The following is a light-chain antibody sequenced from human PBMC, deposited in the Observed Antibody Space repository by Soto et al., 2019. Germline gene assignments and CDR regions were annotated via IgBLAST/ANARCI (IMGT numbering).Light chain of an antibody. CDR3: QQANSFPLT. J-gene: IGKJ4*01. Sequence: DIQMTQSPSSLSASVGDRVTITCRASQSISSYLNWYQQKQGKAPKLLIHATSGLQSGVPSRFSGSGSGTDFTLTISNLQSEDFATYYCQQANSFPLTFGGGTKVDIK. CDR2: ATS. V-gene: IGKV1-39*01. CDR1: QSISSY.